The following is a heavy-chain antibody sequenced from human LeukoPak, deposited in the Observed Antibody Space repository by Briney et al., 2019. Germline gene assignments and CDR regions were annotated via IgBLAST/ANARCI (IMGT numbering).Heavy chain of an antibody. Sequence: ASVKVSCKASGYTFTTYGISWVRQAPGQGLEWMGIINPSGGSTSYAQKFQGRVTMTRDTSTSTVYMELSSLRSEDTAVYYCASISGYYGYFDYWGQGTLVTVSS. D-gene: IGHD3-22*01. CDR2: INPSGGST. CDR3: ASISGYYGYFDY. V-gene: IGHV1-46*01. CDR1: GYTFTTYG. J-gene: IGHJ4*02.